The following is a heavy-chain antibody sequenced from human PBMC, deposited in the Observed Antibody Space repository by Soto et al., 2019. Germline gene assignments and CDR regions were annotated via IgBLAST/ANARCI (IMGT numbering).Heavy chain of an antibody. CDR2: ISGSGAST. D-gene: IGHD6-19*01. Sequence: EVQLLESGGGLVQPGGSLRLSCAASGFTFSSYAMSWVRQAPGKGLEWVSAISGSGASTYYANSVKGRFTISRDNSKNALYPQMNSLGAEETAVYDCAKVLGSSGWVYWYFDLWGRGTLVTVSS. CDR3: AKVLGSSGWVYWYFDL. CDR1: GFTFSSYA. J-gene: IGHJ2*01. V-gene: IGHV3-23*01.